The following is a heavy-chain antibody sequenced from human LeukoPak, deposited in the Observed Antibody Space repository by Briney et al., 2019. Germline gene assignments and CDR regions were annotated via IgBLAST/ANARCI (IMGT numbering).Heavy chain of an antibody. D-gene: IGHD2-2*01. CDR2: INHSGST. Sequence: SETLSLTCAVYGGSFSGYYWSWIRQPPGKGLEGIGEINHSGSTNYNPSLKSRVTISVDTSKNQFSLKLSSVTAADTAVYYCARNRASGHCSSTSCYSYYYYYMDVWGKGTTVTVSS. J-gene: IGHJ6*03. CDR1: GGSFSGYY. CDR3: ARNRASGHCSSTSCYSYYYYYMDV. V-gene: IGHV4-34*01.